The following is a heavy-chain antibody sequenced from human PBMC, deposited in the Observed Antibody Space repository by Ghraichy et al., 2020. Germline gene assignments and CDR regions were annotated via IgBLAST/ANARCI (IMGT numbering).Heavy chain of an antibody. CDR2: TKQDGSEK. CDR1: GFTFSSYW. V-gene: IGHV3-7*01. Sequence: GGSLRLSCAASGFTFSSYWMSWVRQAPGKGLEWVANTKQDGSEKYYVDSVKGRFTISRDNARNSLYLQMNTLRAEDTAMYFCAIEYCSGGSCHLNAFDIWGQGTMVTVSS. CDR3: AIEYCSGGSCHLNAFDI. J-gene: IGHJ3*02. D-gene: IGHD2-15*01.